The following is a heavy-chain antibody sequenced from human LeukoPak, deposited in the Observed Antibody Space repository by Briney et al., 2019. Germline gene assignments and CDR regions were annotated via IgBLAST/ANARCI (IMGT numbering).Heavy chain of an antibody. CDR3: ARSVEQLANFDY. CDR2: INPNSGGT. Sequence: ASVRVSCKASGYTFTGYYMHWVRQAPGQGPEWMGWINPNSGGTKDAQKFQGRVTMTRDTSISTAYMELSRLTSDDTAVYYCARSVEQLANFDYWGQGTLVTVSS. CDR1: GYTFTGYY. V-gene: IGHV1-2*02. J-gene: IGHJ4*02. D-gene: IGHD6-13*01.